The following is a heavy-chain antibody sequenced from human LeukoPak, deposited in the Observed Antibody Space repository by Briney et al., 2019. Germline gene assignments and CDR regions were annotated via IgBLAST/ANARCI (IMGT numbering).Heavy chain of an antibody. D-gene: IGHD3-10*01. J-gene: IGHJ4*02. Sequence: SETLSLTCAVYGGSFSGYYWSWIRQPPGKGLEWIGEINHSGSTNYNPSLKSRVTISVDTSKSQFSLKLSSVTAADTAVYYCARKPRGGVIRDFDYWGQGTLVTVSS. CDR1: GGSFSGYY. CDR2: INHSGST. CDR3: ARKPRGGVIRDFDY. V-gene: IGHV4-34*01.